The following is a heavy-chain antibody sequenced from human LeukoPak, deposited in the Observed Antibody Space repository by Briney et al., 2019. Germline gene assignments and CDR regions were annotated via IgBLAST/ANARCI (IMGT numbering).Heavy chain of an antibody. V-gene: IGHV1-46*01. J-gene: IGHJ4*02. D-gene: IGHD5-24*01. CDR2: INPSGGST. Sequence: WASVKVSCKASGYTFTSYYMHWVRQAPGQGLEWMGIINPSGGSTSYAQKFQGRVTMTRDTSASTAYMELSSLRSEDMAVYYCARDPTGGLEMATTLDYWGQGTLVTVSS. CDR1: GYTFTSYY. CDR3: ARDPTGGLEMATTLDY.